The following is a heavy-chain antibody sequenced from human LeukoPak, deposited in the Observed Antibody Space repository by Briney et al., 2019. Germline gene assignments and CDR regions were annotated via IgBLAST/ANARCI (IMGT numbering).Heavy chain of an antibody. CDR1: GGSFSDYY. CDR2: INHSGST. D-gene: IGHD3-10*01. V-gene: IGHV4-34*01. J-gene: IGHJ4*02. Sequence: SGTLSLTCAVYGGSFSDYYWTWIRQPPGKGLEWIGEINHSGSTNYNPSLKSRVTISVDTSKNQFSLKLSSVTAADTAVYYCARDIHYYASGPDYWGQGTLVTVSS. CDR3: ARDIHYYASGPDY.